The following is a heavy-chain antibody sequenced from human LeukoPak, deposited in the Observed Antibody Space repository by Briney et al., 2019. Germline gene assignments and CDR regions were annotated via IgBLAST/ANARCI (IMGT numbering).Heavy chain of an antibody. Sequence: GESLKISCKGSGYSFTSYWIGWVRQMPGKGLEWMGIIYPGDSDTRYSPSFQGQVTISADKFISTAYLQWNSLKASDTAMYYCASWYYYDSSGPGNAFDIWGQGTMVTVSS. J-gene: IGHJ3*02. D-gene: IGHD3-22*01. CDR2: IYPGDSDT. CDR1: GYSFTSYW. CDR3: ASWYYYDSSGPGNAFDI. V-gene: IGHV5-51*01.